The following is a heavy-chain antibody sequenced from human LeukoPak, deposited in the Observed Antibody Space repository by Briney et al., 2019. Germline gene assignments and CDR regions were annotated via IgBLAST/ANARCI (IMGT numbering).Heavy chain of an antibody. CDR2: ISGSGGST. J-gene: IGHJ4*02. CDR3: AKELRYYYDSSGYSPIFDY. Sequence: GGSLRLSWAASGFTFSSYAMSWVRQAPGKGLEWVSVISGSGGSTYYADSVKGRFTISRDNSKNTLYLQMNSLRAEDTAVYYCAKELRYYYDSSGYSPIFDYWGQGTLVTVSS. CDR1: GFTFSSYA. V-gene: IGHV3-23*01. D-gene: IGHD3-22*01.